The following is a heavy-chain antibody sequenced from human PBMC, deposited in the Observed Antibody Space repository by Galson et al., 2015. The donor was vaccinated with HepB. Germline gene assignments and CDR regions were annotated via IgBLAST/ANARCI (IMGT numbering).Heavy chain of an antibody. Sequence: SLRLSCAASGFTFSSYSMNWVRQAPGKGLEWVSSISSSSSYIYYADSVKGRFTISRDNAKNSLYLQMNSLRAEDTAVYYCAAAEGSYDFWRGCPDYYFDYWGQGTLVTVSS. CDR2: ISSSSSYI. CDR1: GFTFSSYS. V-gene: IGHV3-21*01. D-gene: IGHD3-3*01. CDR3: AAAEGSYDFWRGCPDYYFDY. J-gene: IGHJ4*02.